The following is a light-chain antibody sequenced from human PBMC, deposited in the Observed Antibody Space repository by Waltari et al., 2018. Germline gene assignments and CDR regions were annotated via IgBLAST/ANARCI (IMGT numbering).Light chain of an antibody. CDR3: QQYSTFPPT. CDR2: AAS. CDR1: QAISTF. J-gene: IGKJ4*01. V-gene: IGKV1-16*02. Sequence: DIQMTQSPSSLSPSVGDRVILTCRASQAISTFLAWFQLKPGKASKSLIYAASTLQTGVSSNFSGSGSGTDFTLTISSLQPGDCATYYCQQYSTFPPTFGGGTRVEI.